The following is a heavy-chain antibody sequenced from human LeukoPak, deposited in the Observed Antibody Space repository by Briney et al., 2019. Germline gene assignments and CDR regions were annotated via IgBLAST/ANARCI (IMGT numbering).Heavy chain of an antibody. V-gene: IGHV3-66*01. CDR3: ARDTLDGAPDY. CDR1: GFTVSSNY. D-gene: IGHD3-10*01. CDR2: IYSGGST. J-gene: IGHJ4*02. Sequence: GGSLRLSCAASGFTVSSNYMSWVRQAPGKGLEWVSVIYSGGSTYYADSVEGRFTISRDNSKNTLYLQMNSLRAEDTAVYYCARDTLDGAPDYWGQGTLVTVSS.